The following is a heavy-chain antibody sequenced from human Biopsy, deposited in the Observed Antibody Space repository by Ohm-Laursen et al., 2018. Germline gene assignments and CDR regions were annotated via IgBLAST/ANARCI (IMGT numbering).Heavy chain of an antibody. J-gene: IGHJ3*02. CDR3: AGRPWPNAFDI. Sequence: TLSLTCAVSGGSFSGYYWTWIRQAPGKGLEWIAEINHIGNTNYNPSLKSRVTISVDTSRNQFSLKLSSVTAADTAVYYCAGRPWPNAFDIWGQGTMVTVSS. CDR2: INHIGNT. D-gene: IGHD5-12*01. V-gene: IGHV4-34*01. CDR1: GGSFSGYY.